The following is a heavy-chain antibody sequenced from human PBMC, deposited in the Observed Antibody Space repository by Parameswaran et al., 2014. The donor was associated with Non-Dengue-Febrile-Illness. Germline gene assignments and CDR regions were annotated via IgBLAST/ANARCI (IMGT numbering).Heavy chain of an antibody. CDR2: INPNSGGT. D-gene: IGHD3-22*01. V-gene: IGHV1-2*04. CDR1: GYTFTGYY. CDR3: ARAYYDSSGYYPKRGYYYYMDV. J-gene: IGHJ6*03. Sequence: ASVKVSCKASGYTFTGYYMHWVRQAPGQGLEWMGWINPNSGGTNYAQKFQGWVTMTRDTSISTAYMELSRLRSDDTAVYYCARAYYDSSGYYPKRGYYYYMDVWGKGTTVTVSS.